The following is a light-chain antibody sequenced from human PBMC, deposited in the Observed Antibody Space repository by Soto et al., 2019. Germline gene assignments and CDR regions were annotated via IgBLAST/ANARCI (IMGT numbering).Light chain of an antibody. J-gene: IGKJ5*01. Sequence: EIVLTQSPATLSVSPGERATLSCRASQSVGSNLAWFQQKPGQAPRVLIYGASTRATGVPARFSGSGSGTDFTLTISSLQSEEFAVYYCQQYTNWPPITFGQGSRLEIK. CDR1: QSVGSN. V-gene: IGKV3-15*01. CDR2: GAS. CDR3: QQYTNWPPIT.